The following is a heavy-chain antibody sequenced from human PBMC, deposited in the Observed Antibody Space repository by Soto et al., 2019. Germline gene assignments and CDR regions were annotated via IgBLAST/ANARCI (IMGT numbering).Heavy chain of an antibody. CDR1: GGSISSSKW. D-gene: IGHD3-22*01. CDR3: ARDRDSSDTGGMDV. Sequence: QVQLQESGPGLVEPSWTLSLTCAVSGGSISSSKWWSWVRQPPGKGLEWIGQIYHGGSSDYNPSLKSRVTISIDKSKNQFSLKLSSVTAADTAVYYCARDRDSSDTGGMDVWGQGNTVTVSS. J-gene: IGHJ6*02. V-gene: IGHV4-4*02. CDR2: IYHGGSS.